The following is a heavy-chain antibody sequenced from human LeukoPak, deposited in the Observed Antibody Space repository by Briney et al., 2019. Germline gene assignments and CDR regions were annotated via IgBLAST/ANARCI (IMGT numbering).Heavy chain of an antibody. CDR2: IYTSGST. Sequence: SETLSLTCTVSGGSISSSSYYWSWIRQPAGKGLEWIGRIYTSGSTNYNPSLKSRVTISVDTSKNQFSLKLSSVTAADTAVYYCARDHGEQQLVRGWWFDPWGQGTLVTVSS. V-gene: IGHV4-61*02. J-gene: IGHJ5*02. CDR3: ARDHGEQQLVRGWWFDP. D-gene: IGHD6-13*01. CDR1: GGSISSSSYY.